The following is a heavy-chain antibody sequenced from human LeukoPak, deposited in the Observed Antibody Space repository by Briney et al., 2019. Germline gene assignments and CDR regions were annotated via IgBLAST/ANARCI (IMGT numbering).Heavy chain of an antibody. CDR2: ISYDRSSK. CDR1: GFTFSSSA. J-gene: IGHJ3*02. CDR3: ASRIDYSFAFDI. V-gene: IGHV3-30*04. Sequence: PGRSLRLSCAASGFTFSSSAMHWVRQAPGKGLEWVAVISYDRSSKYYADSVKGLFTIPRDNSKNTLYLQMNSLRAEDTAVYYCASRIDYSFAFDIWGQGTMVTVSS. D-gene: IGHD4-11*01.